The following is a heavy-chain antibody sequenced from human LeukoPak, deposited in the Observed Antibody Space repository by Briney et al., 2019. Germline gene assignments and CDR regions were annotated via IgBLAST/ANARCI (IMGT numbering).Heavy chain of an antibody. CDR2: MNPNSGNT. D-gene: IGHD2-2*01. Sequence: ASVKVSCKASGYTFTSYDINWVRQATGQGLEWMGWMNPNSGNTGYAQKFQGRVTMTRNTSISTAYMELSSLRSEDTAVYYCARAPPFSTSCRFDPWGQGTLVTVSS. CDR1: GYTFTSYD. J-gene: IGHJ5*02. V-gene: IGHV1-8*01. CDR3: ARAPPFSTSCRFDP.